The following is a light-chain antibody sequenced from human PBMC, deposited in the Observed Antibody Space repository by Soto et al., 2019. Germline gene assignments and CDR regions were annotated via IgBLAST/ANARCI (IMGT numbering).Light chain of an antibody. CDR2: DVS. Sequence: QSVLTQPASVSGSPGQSITISCTGTSSDVGGYSYVSWYQQHPGKAPKLMIYDVSNRPSGVSNRFSGSKSGNTASLTISGLQAEDEADYYCSSYTDSNTYVFGTGTKVTVL. V-gene: IGLV2-14*01. J-gene: IGLJ1*01. CDR3: SSYTDSNTYV. CDR1: SSDVGGYSY.